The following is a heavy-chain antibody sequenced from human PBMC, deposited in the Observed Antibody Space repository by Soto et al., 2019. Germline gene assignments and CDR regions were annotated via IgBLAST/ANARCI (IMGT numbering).Heavy chain of an antibody. V-gene: IGHV4-31*03. Sequence: QVQLQESGPGLVKPSQTLSLTCTVSGVSITSSDYYWSWIRQHPGEGLEWIGFTSNSGSTSHNPSLKSRVAIPVDTSSNQFSRNLKSVTAADTAVYYCARGGGSTKVESWGQGTLVTVSP. D-gene: IGHD2-2*01. CDR2: TSNSGST. J-gene: IGHJ4*02. CDR1: GVSITSSDYY. CDR3: ARGGGSTKVES.